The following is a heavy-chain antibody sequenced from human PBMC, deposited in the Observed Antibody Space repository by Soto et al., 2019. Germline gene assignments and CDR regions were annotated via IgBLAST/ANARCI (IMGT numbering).Heavy chain of an antibody. J-gene: IGHJ4*02. D-gene: IGHD3-22*01. CDR3: AKGFSGHYYDF. Sequence: EVQVLESGGGLVQPGGSLRRSCAASGFMSWVRQAPGKGLEWVSAISDYGANTYYVDSVKGRFTISRDNAKNTLYLQMTSLRAEDTAVSYCAKGFSGHYYDFRGQGTLVTVSS. CDR2: ISDYGANT. CDR1: GF. V-gene: IGHV3-23*01.